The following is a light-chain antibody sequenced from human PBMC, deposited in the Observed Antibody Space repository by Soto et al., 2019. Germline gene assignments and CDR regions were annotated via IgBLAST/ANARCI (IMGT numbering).Light chain of an antibody. V-gene: IGLV1-40*01. Sequence: QSVLTQPPSVSGAPGQRVTISCTGSSSNIGAGYDVPWYQQLPGTVPKLLIYGNSHRPSGVPDRFSGSKSGTSVSLAITWLQSEDEADYFCQSYDSSLSGVVFGGGNKLAAL. CDR1: SSNIGAGYD. CDR2: GNS. J-gene: IGLJ2*01. CDR3: QSYDSSLSGVV.